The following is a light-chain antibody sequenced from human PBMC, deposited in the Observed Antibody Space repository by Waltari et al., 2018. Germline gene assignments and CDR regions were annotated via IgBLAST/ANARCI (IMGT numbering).Light chain of an antibody. CDR3: QHRSSWPLT. J-gene: IGKJ4*01. V-gene: IGKV3-11*01. CDR1: QSVSNS. CDR2: ETS. Sequence: EIVLTQSPATLSLSPGEGTTPSCRASQSVSNSLAWYQQKPGQAPRLLIYETSNRATGIPARFSGSGSGTDFTLTISSLEPEDFAVYYCQHRSSWPLTFGGGTKVEIK.